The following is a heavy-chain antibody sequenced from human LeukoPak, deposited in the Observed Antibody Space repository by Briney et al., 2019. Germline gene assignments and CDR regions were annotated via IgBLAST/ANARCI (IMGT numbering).Heavy chain of an antibody. CDR1: GGTFSSYA. Sequence: RASVKVSCKASGGTFSSYAISWVRQAPGQGLEWMGGIIPIFGTANYAQKFQGRVTITADKSTSTAYMELSSLRSEDTAVYYCAREEDSGYDSPSDPWGQGTLVTVSS. D-gene: IGHD5-12*01. CDR3: AREEDSGYDSPSDP. J-gene: IGHJ5*02. CDR2: IIPIFGTA. V-gene: IGHV1-69*06.